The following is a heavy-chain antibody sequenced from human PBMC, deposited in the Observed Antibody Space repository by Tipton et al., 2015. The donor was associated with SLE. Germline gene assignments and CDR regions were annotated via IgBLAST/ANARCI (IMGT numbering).Heavy chain of an antibody. D-gene: IGHD2-15*01. J-gene: IGHJ4*02. CDR3: ARGLYCSGGSCYYFDY. V-gene: IGHV4-59*01. CDR2: IYYSGST. Sequence: TLSRTCTVSGGSISSYYWSWIRQPPGKGLEWIGYIYYSGSTNYNPSLKSRVTISVDTSKNQFSLKLSSVTAADTAVYYCARGLYCSGGSCYYFDYWGQGTLVTVSS. CDR1: GGSISSYY.